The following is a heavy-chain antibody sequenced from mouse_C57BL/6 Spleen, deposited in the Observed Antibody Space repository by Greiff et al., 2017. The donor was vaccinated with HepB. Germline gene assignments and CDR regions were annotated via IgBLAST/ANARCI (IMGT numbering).Heavy chain of an antibody. CDR3: ARDRLDY. J-gene: IGHJ2*01. CDR1: GYTFTSYW. CDR2: IDPSDSYT. Sequence: QVQLQQPGAELVKPGASVKLSCKASGYTFTSYWMQWVKQRPGQGLEWIGEIDPSDSYTNYNQKFKGKATLTVETSSSTAYMQLSSLTSEDSAVYYCARDRLDYWGQGTTLTVSS. V-gene: IGHV1-50*01.